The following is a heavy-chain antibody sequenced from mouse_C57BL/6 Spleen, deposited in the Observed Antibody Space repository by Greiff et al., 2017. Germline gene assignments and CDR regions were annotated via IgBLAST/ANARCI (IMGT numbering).Heavy chain of an antibody. CDR3: ASRDGPYEGFAY. J-gene: IGHJ3*01. CDR2: INPGSGCT. CDR1: GYAFTNYL. D-gene: IGHD2-3*01. Sequence: QVQLQQSGAELVRPGTSVKVSCKASGYAFTNYLIEWVKQRPGQGLEWIGVINPGSGCTNYNQKFKGKATLTADKSSSTAYMQLSSLTSEDSAVXFCASRDGPYEGFAYWGQGTMVTVSA. V-gene: IGHV1-54*01.